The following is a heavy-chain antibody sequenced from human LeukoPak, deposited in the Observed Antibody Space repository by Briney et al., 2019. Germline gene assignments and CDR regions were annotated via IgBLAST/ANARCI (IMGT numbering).Heavy chain of an antibody. V-gene: IGHV3-33*01. D-gene: IGHD4-17*01. J-gene: IGHJ3*02. CDR1: GFTFSSYG. CDR2: IWYDGSNK. Sequence: GGSLRLSCAASGFTFSSYGMHWVRQAPGKGLEWVAVIWYDGSNKYYADSVKGRFTISRDNSNNSLYLQMNSLRAEDTAVYYCAREDTTVDAFDIWGQGTMVTVSS. CDR3: AREDTTVDAFDI.